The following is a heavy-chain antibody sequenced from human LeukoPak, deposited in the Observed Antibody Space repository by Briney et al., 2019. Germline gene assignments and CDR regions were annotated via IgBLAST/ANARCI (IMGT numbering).Heavy chain of an antibody. J-gene: IGHJ3*02. CDR1: GYSFTSYW. CDR2: IYPGDSDT. V-gene: IGHV5-51*01. D-gene: IGHD2-2*02. Sequence: GESLKISCKGSGYSFTSYWIGWVRQMPGKGLEWVGIIYPGDSDTRYSPSFQGQVTISADKSISTAYLQWSSLKASDTAMYYCARQPAHCSSTSCYTTPDAFDIWGQGTMVTVSS. CDR3: ARQPAHCSSTSCYTTPDAFDI.